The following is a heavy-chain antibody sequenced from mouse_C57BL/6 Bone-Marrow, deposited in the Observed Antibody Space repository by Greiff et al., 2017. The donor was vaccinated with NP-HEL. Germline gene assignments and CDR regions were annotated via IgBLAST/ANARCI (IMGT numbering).Heavy chain of an antibody. Sequence: QVQLQQSGAELARPGASVKLSCKASGYTFTSYGISWVKQRTGQGLEWIGEIYPRSGNTYYNEKFKGKATLTADKSSSTAYMERRSLTSEDSAVYFCARGGYGSSRGYWGQGTTLTVSS. CDR1: GYTFTSYG. CDR3: ARGGYGSSRGY. J-gene: IGHJ2*01. CDR2: IYPRSGNT. V-gene: IGHV1-81*01. D-gene: IGHD1-1*01.